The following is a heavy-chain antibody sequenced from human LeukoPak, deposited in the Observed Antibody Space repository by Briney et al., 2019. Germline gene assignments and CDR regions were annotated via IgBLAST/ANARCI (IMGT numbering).Heavy chain of an antibody. D-gene: IGHD3-10*01. J-gene: IGHJ5*02. CDR3: ARVERRIWFGELLEDNWFDP. CDR2: ISSSGSTI. CDR1: GFTFSDYY. Sequence: PGGSLRLSCAASGFTFSDYYMSWIRQAPGKGLEWVSYISSSGSTIYYADSVKGRFTISRDNAKNSLYLQMNSLRAEDTAVYYCARVERRIWFGELLEDNWFDPWGQGTLVTVSS. V-gene: IGHV3-11*01.